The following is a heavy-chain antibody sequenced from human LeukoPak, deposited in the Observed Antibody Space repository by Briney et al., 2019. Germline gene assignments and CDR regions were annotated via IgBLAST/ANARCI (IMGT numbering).Heavy chain of an antibody. CDR3: ARTYSWSLSRFDY. V-gene: IGHV3-13*01. CDR1: GFTFSSYD. Sequence: GGSLRLSCAASGFTFSSYDMHWVRQATGKGLEWVSGIGTAGEIYYPGSVKGRFTISRDNSKNTLYLQMNSLRAEDTAVYYCARTYSWSLSRFDYWGQGTLVTVSS. CDR2: IGTAGEI. J-gene: IGHJ4*02. D-gene: IGHD3-16*02.